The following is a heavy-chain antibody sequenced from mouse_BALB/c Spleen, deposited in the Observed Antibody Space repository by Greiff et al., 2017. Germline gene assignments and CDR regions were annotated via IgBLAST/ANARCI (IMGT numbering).Heavy chain of an antibody. CDR1: GYTFTDYE. V-gene: IGHV1-15*01. CDR3: TNYYDNYGWFAY. Sequence: VQLQQSGAELVRPGASVTLSCKASGYTFTDYEMHWVKQTPVHGLEWIGAIDPETGGTAYNQKFKGKATLTADKSSSTAYMELRSLTSEDSAVYYCTNYYDNYGWFAYWGQGTLVTVSA. CDR2: IDPETGGT. D-gene: IGHD2-1*01. J-gene: IGHJ3*01.